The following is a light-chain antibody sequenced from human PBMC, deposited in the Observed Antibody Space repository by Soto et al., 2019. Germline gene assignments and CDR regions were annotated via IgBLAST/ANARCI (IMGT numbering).Light chain of an antibody. Sequence: EIVMTQSPATLSVSPGERATLSCRASQSVSGNLAWYQQKPGQAPRLLIYAASTRATGIPARFSGSGSGTEFTLTLSSLQSEDVAVYYYQQYNNWPPITFGPGTKVDIK. CDR2: AAS. CDR1: QSVSGN. J-gene: IGKJ3*01. V-gene: IGKV3-15*01. CDR3: QQYNNWPPIT.